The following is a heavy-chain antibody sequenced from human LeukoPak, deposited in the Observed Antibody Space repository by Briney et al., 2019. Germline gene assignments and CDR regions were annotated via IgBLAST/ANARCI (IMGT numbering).Heavy chain of an antibody. Sequence: GGSLRLSCAASGFTFSSYSMTWVRQAPGKGLEWVSYISSSSSTIYYADSVKGRFTISRDNAKNSLYLQMNSLRDEDTAVYYCARDPSHYDFWSGYYEDWGQGTLVTVSS. D-gene: IGHD3-3*01. J-gene: IGHJ4*02. V-gene: IGHV3-48*02. CDR1: GFTFSSYS. CDR3: ARDPSHYDFWSGYYED. CDR2: ISSSSSTI.